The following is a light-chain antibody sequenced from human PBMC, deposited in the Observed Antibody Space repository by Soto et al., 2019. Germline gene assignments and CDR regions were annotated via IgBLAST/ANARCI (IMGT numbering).Light chain of an antibody. J-gene: IGKJ1*01. CDR1: QSVSRY. V-gene: IGKV3-11*01. CDR3: QQRNNWPPT. Sequence: EIVLTQSPATLSLSPGERATLSYRASQSVSRYLAWYPQNPGQALRLLIYDASNRSAGIPARFRGSGSGTDSTLTNTGLQPVDLAVYYCQQRNNWPPTFGQSTKVEIK. CDR2: DAS.